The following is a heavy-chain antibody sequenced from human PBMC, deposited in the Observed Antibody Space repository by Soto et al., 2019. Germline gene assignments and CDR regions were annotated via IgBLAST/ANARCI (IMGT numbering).Heavy chain of an antibody. CDR2: IYYSGST. CDR3: ARGPYYDILTGYYPHLDY. V-gene: IGHV4-61*01. J-gene: IGHJ4*02. CDR1: GGSVSSGSYY. Sequence: SETLSLTCTVSGGSVSSGSYYWSWIRQPPGKGLEWIGYIYYSGSTNYNPSLKSRVTISVDTSKNQFSLKLSSVTAADTAVYYCARGPYYDILTGYYPHLDYWGQGTLVTVSS. D-gene: IGHD3-9*01.